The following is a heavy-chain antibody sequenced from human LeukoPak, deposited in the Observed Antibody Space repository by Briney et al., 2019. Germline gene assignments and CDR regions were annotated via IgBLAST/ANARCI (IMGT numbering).Heavy chain of an antibody. D-gene: IGHD2-21*01. CDR2: ISSSSSYI. CDR1: GFTFSSYS. CDR3: ARGYCGGDCFEGLIDY. V-gene: IGHV3-21*01. Sequence: PGGSLRLSCAASGFTFSSYSMNWVRQAPGKGLERVSSISSSSSYIYYADSVKGRFTISRDNAKNSLYLQMNSLRAEDTAVYYCARGYCGGDCFEGLIDYWGQGTLVTVSS. J-gene: IGHJ4*02.